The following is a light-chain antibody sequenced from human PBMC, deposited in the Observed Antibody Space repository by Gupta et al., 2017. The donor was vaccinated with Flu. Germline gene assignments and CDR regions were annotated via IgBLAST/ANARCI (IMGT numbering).Light chain of an antibody. J-gene: IGKJ3*01. CDR1: QSLLYNSNNKNY. CDR3: QQFYTTPLA. Sequence: DIVMTQYPDSLAVSLGERATINCKSSQSLLYNSNNKNYLAWYQQKPGQPPKLLIHWASTRQSGVPDRFSGSGSGTDFTLTISSLQAEDVAVYYCQQFYTTPLAFGPGTKVDIK. CDR2: WAS. V-gene: IGKV4-1*01.